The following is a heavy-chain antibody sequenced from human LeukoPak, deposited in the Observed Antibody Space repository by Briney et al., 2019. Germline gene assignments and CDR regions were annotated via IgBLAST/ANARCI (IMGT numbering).Heavy chain of an antibody. CDR1: GFTFDDYA. CDR3: AKGVEMATILARFDY. CDR2: ISWNSGSI. J-gene: IGHJ4*02. V-gene: IGHV3-9*01. D-gene: IGHD5-12*01. Sequence: GGSLRLSCAASGFTFDDYAMHWVRQAPGKGLEWVSGISWNSGSIGYADSVKGRFTISRDNAKNSLYLQMNSLRAGDTALYYCAKGVEMATILARFDYWGQGTLVTVSS.